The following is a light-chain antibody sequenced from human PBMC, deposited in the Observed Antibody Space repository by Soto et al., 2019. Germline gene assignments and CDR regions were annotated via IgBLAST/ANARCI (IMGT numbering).Light chain of an antibody. CDR2: AAS. J-gene: IGKJ1*01. V-gene: IGKV3-20*01. CDR1: QSVSSY. CDR3: QQSGSSPPT. Sequence: EIVMTQSPATLSVSPGERATFSCRASQSVSSYLAWYQQKPGQAPRLLIYAASNRATGIPDRFSGSGSGTDFTLTISRLEPEDFAVYYCQQSGSSPPTFGQGTKVDTK.